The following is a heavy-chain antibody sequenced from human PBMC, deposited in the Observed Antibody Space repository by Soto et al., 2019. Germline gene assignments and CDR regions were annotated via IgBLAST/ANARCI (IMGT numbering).Heavy chain of an antibody. CDR3: ATNYGSGSAHFDY. CDR2: VIPMVGMS. D-gene: IGHD3-10*01. V-gene: IGHV1-69*02. Sequence: QVQLVQSGAEVKKPGSSVKVSCTASGGTFNFYSISWVRQAPGQGLEWVGRVIPMVGMSEYAQKFQGRVTITADKSTRTAYMNLRRLRSAATAVDSCATNYGSGSAHFDYWGQGTLVPVSS. CDR1: GGTFNFYS. J-gene: IGHJ4*02.